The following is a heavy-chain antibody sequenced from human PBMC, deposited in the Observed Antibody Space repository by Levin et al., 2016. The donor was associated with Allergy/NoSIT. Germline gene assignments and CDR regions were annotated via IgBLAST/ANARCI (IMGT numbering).Heavy chain of an antibody. J-gene: IGHJ4*02. Sequence: WVRQAPGQGLEWMGWINTNTGNPTYAQGFTGRFVFSLDTSVSTAYLQISSLKAEDTAVYYCARDLTSGDHWAFDYWGQGTLVTVSS. V-gene: IGHV7-4-1*02. CDR3: ARDLTSGDHWAFDY. D-gene: IGHD3-16*01. CDR2: INTNTGNP.